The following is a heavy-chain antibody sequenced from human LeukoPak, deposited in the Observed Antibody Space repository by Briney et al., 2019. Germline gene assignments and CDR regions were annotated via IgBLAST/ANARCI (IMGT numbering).Heavy chain of an antibody. CDR3: ARETDIPGYSSGLDY. V-gene: IGHV3-7*03. Sequence: PGGSLRLSCAASGFTFSNYWMSWVRQAPGKGLEWVANIKQDGSEKYYVDSVKGRFTISRDNAKNSLYLQMNSLRAEDTAVYYCARETDIPGYSSGLDYWGQGTLVTASS. CDR2: IKQDGSEK. CDR1: GFTFSNYW. D-gene: IGHD6-19*01. J-gene: IGHJ4*02.